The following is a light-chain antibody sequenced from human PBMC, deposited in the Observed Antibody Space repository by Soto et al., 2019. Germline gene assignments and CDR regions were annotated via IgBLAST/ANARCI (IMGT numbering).Light chain of an antibody. Sequence: QSLLTQAPSVSGAPGQRFPISCTGSISNIGAGYDVHWYQQLPGTAPKLLIYGNSNRPSGVPDRFSGSKSGTSASLAITGLQAEDEADYYCQYYDSSLSGYVFGTGTKVTVL. CDR3: QYYDSSLSGYV. J-gene: IGLJ1*01. CDR2: GNS. V-gene: IGLV1-40*01. CDR1: ISNIGAGYD.